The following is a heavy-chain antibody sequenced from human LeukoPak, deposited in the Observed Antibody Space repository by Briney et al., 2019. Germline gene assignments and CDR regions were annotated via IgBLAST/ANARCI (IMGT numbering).Heavy chain of an antibody. V-gene: IGHV3-30*02. D-gene: IGHD6-13*01. J-gene: IGHJ4*02. CDR1: GFTFSSYG. CDR3: AKENYSSSWHADY. Sequence: PGGFLRLSCAASGFTFSSYGMHWVRQAPGKGREWVAFIRYDGRNKYYADSVKGRFTISRDNSKNTLYLQMNSLRAEDTAVYYCAKENYSSSWHADYWGQGTLVTVSS. CDR2: IRYDGRNK.